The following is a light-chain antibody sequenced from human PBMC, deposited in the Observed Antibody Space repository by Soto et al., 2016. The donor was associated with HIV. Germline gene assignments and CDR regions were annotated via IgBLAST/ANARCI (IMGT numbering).Light chain of an antibody. Sequence: SYALTQPPSVSVSPGQTASITCSGSNLGNTYASWYQQKPGQSPVLVIYQDTKQSSGIPERFSGSNSGDTATLTISGTQAIDEADYYCQAWDSSTTLYVFGTGTKVTVL. V-gene: IGLV3-1*01. CDR1: NLGNTY. CDR2: QDT. CDR3: QAWDSSTTLYV. J-gene: IGLJ1*01.